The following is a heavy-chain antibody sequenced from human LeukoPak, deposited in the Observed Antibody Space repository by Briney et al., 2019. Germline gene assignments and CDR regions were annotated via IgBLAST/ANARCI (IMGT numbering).Heavy chain of an antibody. J-gene: IGHJ4*02. Sequence: ASVKVSCKSSGYTFTCYYIHWVRQPPGQGLEWMGRINPNSGGTNYAQKFHGRVTMTSDTSISTAYMDLSRLRSDDTAAYYCAREGQRLVAATLYWGQGTLVTVSS. D-gene: IGHD2-15*01. CDR1: GYTFTCYY. CDR2: INPNSGGT. V-gene: IGHV1-2*06. CDR3: AREGQRLVAATLY.